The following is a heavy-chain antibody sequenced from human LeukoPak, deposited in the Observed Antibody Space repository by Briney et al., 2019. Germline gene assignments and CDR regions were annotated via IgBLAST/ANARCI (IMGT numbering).Heavy chain of an antibody. D-gene: IGHD3-10*01. CDR3: ARMYYYGSGSXXXLDY. CDR1: GFTFSSYW. Sequence: GGSLRLSCAASGFTFSSYWMSWVRQAPGKGLEWVANIKQDGSEKYYVDSVKGRFTISRDNAKNSLYLQMNSLRVEDTAVYYCARMYYYGSGSXXXLDYWGQGTLVTVSS. CDR2: IKQDGSEK. V-gene: IGHV3-7*01. J-gene: IGHJ4*02.